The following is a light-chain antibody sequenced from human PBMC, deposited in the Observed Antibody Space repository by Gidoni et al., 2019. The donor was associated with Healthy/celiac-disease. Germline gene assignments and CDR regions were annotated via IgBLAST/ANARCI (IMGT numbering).Light chain of an antibody. J-gene: IGKJ2*01. CDR3: QQYGSSPPYT. CDR1: QSVSSSY. V-gene: IGKV3-20*01. Sequence: IVLTPSPGTLSLSPGERATLSCRASQSVSSSYLAWYQQKPGQAPRLLIYGASSRATGIPDRFSGSGSGTDFTLTISRLEPEDFAVYYCQQYGSSPPYTFXXXTKLEIK. CDR2: GAS.